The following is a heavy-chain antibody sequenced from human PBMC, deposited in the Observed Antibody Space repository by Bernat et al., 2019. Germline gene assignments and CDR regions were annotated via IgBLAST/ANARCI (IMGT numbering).Heavy chain of an antibody. Sequence: QVQLVESGGGLVKPGGSLRLSCAASGFTFSDYHMTWFRQAPGKGLECISYIRSSGTYTNYADSVKGRFTISRDNAKNSLYLQMDSLRAEDTAVYYCARSTRSPDYWGQGTPVTVSS. J-gene: IGHJ4*02. CDR1: GFTFSDYH. CDR3: ARSTRSPDY. V-gene: IGHV3-11*05. CDR2: IRSSGTYT.